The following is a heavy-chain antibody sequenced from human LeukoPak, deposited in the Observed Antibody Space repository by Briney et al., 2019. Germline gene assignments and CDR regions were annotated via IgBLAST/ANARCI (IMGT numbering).Heavy chain of an antibody. CDR3: AKGSVLRFLEWLPTFDY. Sequence: GGSLRLSFAASGFTFSSYAMSWVRQAPGKGLEWVSAISGSGGSTYYADSVKGRFTISRDNSKNTLYLQMNSLRAEDTAVYYCAKGSVLRFLEWLPTFDYWGQGTLVTVSS. J-gene: IGHJ4*02. D-gene: IGHD3-3*01. V-gene: IGHV3-23*01. CDR2: ISGSGGST. CDR1: GFTFSSYA.